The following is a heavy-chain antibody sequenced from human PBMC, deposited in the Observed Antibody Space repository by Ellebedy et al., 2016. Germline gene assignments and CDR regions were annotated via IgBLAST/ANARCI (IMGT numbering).Heavy chain of an antibody. CDR1: GFTFDDYA. J-gene: IGHJ4*02. D-gene: IGHD1-26*01. CDR3: AKDTTAIVGATTSPFFDY. V-gene: IGHV3-9*01. CDR2: ISWNSGSI. Sequence: GGSLRLSXAASGFTFDDYAMHWVRQAPGKGLEWVSGISWNSGSIGYADSVKGRFTISRDNAKNSLYLQMNSLRAEDTALYYCAKDTTAIVGATTSPFFDYWGQGTLVTVSS.